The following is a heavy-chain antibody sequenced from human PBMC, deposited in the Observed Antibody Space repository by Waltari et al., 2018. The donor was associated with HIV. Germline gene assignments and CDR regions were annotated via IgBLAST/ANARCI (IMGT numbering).Heavy chain of an antibody. V-gene: IGHV1-69*01. D-gene: IGHD6-6*01. J-gene: IGHJ4*02. CDR3: ARVSEIYSSSSGAFDY. CDR1: GSHFSRYA. CDR2: IIPIFGTS. Sequence: QVQLVQSGPEVKKPGSSVKVSCRPSGSHFSRYAISWARQAPGKGLEWMGGIIPIFGTSIYAQKFQGRVTITADESTSTVYMELSSLRSEDTAVYYCARVSEIYSSSSGAFDYWGQGTLVTVSS.